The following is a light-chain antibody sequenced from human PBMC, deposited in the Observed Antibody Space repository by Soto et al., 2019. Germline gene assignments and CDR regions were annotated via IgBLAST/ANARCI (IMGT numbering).Light chain of an antibody. V-gene: IGKV1-39*01. CDR2: AAS. J-gene: IGKJ2*01. Sequence: DIQMTQSPSSLSASVADRVTITCRASQNIGRYFAWYQQQPGKAPNLLIYAASTLQSGVPSRFSGSGSGTDFTLTISSLQPDDFATYYCQQTYKTPRTFGQGTKVEIK. CDR3: QQTYKTPRT. CDR1: QNIGRY.